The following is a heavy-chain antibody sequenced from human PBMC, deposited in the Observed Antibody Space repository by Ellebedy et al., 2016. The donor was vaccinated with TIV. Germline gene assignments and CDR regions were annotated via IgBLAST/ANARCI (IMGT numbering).Heavy chain of an antibody. CDR3: ARGNSGVYVNGFDY. J-gene: IGHJ4*02. D-gene: IGHD5/OR15-5a*01. CDR2: IYYSGST. V-gene: IGHV4-59*01. CDR1: GGSISSYY. Sequence: SETLSLTCTVSGGSISSYYWSWIRQPPGKGLEWIGYIYYSGSTNYNPSLKSRVTISVDTSKNQFSLKLSSVTAADTAVYYCARGNSGVYVNGFDYWGQGTLVTVSS.